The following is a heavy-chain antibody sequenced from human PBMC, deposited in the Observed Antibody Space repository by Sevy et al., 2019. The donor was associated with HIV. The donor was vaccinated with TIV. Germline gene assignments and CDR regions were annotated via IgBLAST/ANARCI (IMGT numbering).Heavy chain of an antibody. CDR1: GDSISSGANY. J-gene: IGHJ4*02. Sequence: SETLSLTCTVSGDSISSGANYWGWIRQHPVKGLEWIGYIHYRGSTYDNPSLKSRITMSVDTSKNQFSLKLRSVTAADTAVYYCARGRSAVATYYTWSTVAGYYFDYWGQGTLVTVSS. CDR2: IHYRGST. D-gene: IGHD6-19*01. CDR3: ARGRSAVATYYTWSTVAGYYFDY. V-gene: IGHV4-31*03.